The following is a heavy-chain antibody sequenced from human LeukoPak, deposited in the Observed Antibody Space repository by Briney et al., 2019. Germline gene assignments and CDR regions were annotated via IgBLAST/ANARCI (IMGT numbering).Heavy chain of an antibody. CDR1: GGTFSSYA. V-gene: IGHV1-18*01. CDR3: ARNNDYSNYYYYMDV. Sequence: ASVKVSCKASGGTFSSYAISWVRQAPGQGLEWMGWISAYNGNTNYAQKLQGRVTMTTDTSTSTAYMELRSLRSDDTAVYYCARNNDYSNYYYYMDVWGKGTTVTVSS. CDR2: ISAYNGNT. J-gene: IGHJ6*03. D-gene: IGHD4-11*01.